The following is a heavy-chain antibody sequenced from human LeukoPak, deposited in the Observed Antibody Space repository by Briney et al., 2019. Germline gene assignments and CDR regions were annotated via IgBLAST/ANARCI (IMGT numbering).Heavy chain of an antibody. V-gene: IGHV4-34*01. CDR2: IKHSGST. Sequence: SETLSLTCADYAGSFSGYYWSWIRQPPAKGLEWIGVIKHSGSTNYNPSLKSRVTISVDTSKNQFSLKLSSVTAADTAVYYCARGYTLNYYDSSGYSGRYFDYWGQGTLVTVSS. J-gene: IGHJ4*02. D-gene: IGHD3-22*01. CDR1: AGSFSGYY. CDR3: ARGYTLNYYDSSGYSGRYFDY.